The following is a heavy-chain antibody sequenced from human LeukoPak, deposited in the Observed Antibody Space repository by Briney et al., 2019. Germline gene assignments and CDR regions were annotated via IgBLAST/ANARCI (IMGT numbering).Heavy chain of an antibody. CDR3: SRVTGPTSSVVRGLIIPTFDY. Sequence: GSLRLSCAASGFTVNNNYMSWVRQAPGKGLEWVSIIYSGGNTYYADSVKGRFTISRDNSKNTLYLQMNSLRAEDTAVYYCSRVTGPTSSVVRGLIIPTFDYWGQGTLVTVSS. V-gene: IGHV3-53*01. J-gene: IGHJ4*02. CDR2: IYSGGNT. D-gene: IGHD3-10*01. CDR1: GFTVNNNY.